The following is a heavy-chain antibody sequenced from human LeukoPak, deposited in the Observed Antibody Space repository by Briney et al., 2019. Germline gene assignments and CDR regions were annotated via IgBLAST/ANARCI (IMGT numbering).Heavy chain of an antibody. V-gene: IGHV4-38-2*01. J-gene: IGHJ4*02. D-gene: IGHD4-17*01. CDR1: GYSISSGRY. CDR3: ARSLSTAGIDF. Sequence: SETLSLTCAVSGYSISSGRYWGWIRQPPGKGVEWIGSVYHSGTTYYNPSLKSRLTISVDTSNNQSSLNLRSVTAADTAVYYCARSLSTAGIDFWGQGTLVTVSS. CDR2: VYHSGTT.